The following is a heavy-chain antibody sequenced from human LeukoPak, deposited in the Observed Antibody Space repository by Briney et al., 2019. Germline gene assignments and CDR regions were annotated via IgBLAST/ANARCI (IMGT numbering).Heavy chain of an antibody. Sequence: GASVKVSCKAPGYTFTSYYMHWVRQAPGQGLEWMGIINPSGGSTSYAQKFQGRVTMTRDTSTSTVYMELSSLRSEDTAVYYCARVDAYGSGATLGFDPWGQGTLVTVSS. CDR3: ARVDAYGSGATLGFDP. D-gene: IGHD3-10*01. CDR1: GYTFTSYY. J-gene: IGHJ5*02. V-gene: IGHV1-46*01. CDR2: INPSGGST.